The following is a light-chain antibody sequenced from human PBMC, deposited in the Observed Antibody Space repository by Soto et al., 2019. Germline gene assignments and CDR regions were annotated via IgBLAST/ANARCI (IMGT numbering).Light chain of an antibody. CDR3: QQSNSFHIT. J-gene: IGKJ5*01. V-gene: IGKV1D-12*01. Sequence: DIQMTQSPSSVSASVGDRVTITCRASQGIRSWLAWYQQKPGKAPKLLIYDASSLQSGVPSRFSGSGSGTDFTLTISSLQPEDFATYYCQQSNSFHITFGQGTRLEIK. CDR2: DAS. CDR1: QGIRSW.